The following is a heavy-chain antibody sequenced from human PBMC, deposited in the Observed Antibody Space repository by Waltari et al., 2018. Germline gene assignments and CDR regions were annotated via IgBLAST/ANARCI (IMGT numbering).Heavy chain of an antibody. CDR3: ARLEDCTGGHCYTANHYAVDV. CDR1: GGSFNVYY. J-gene: IGHJ6*02. Sequence: QIQLQQWGAGLLKPSETLSLTCAVYGGSFNVYYWGWIRQAPGKGLEWIWEINHSGNINYNPSLKSRVAISVDTPKNQCSLKVTSVAAADTAVYYCARLEDCTGGHCYTANHYAVDVWGRGTTVTVSS. D-gene: IGHD2-15*01. V-gene: IGHV4-34*02. CDR2: INHSGNI.